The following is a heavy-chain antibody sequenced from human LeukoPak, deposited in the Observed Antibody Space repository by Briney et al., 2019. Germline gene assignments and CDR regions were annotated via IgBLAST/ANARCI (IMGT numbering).Heavy chain of an antibody. CDR2: IWYDGTNT. D-gene: IGHD5-18*01. CDR1: GFTFIRYG. V-gene: IGHV3-33*01. J-gene: IGHJ4*02. Sequence: GALRLSCAAPGFTFIRYGMHWVRQPPGKGLQGVAAIWYDGTNTYYEDSVKGRFTISRDKSKNMVYLEMNSLRADDTAVYYCARGMKEGYSYDMDLKWYFDYWGQGNLVTVSS. CDR3: ARGMKEGYSYDMDLKWYFDY.